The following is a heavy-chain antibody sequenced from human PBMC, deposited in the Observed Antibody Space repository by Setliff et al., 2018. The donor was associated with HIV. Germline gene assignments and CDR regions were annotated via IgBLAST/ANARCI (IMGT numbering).Heavy chain of an antibody. D-gene: IGHD1-1*01. Sequence: GALRLSCAASGFFFKNAWMSWLRLAPGKGLEWVANISPDGSERYSVDSVKGRFTISRDNTKNSLYLQMNSLRAEEAAVYYCARLRGGGPWEPSDYWGQGTLVTVS. V-gene: IGHV3-7*01. J-gene: IGHJ4*02. CDR3: ARLRGGGPWEPSDY. CDR2: ISPDGSER. CDR1: GFFFKNAW.